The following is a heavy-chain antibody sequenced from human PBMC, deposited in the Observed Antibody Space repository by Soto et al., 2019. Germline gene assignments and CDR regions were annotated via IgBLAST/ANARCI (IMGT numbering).Heavy chain of an antibody. D-gene: IGHD4-17*01. V-gene: IGHV3-73*01. J-gene: IGHJ4*02. Sequence: EVQLVESGGGLVQPGGSLKLSCAVSGFTFGGSAMHGVLQASGKGLAWVGRIRSKSNSYATAYAASVKGRFTISRDDSKNTAYLQMNSLKTEDTAVYYCTRGYGDYVRDYWGQGTLVTVSS. CDR2: IRSKSNSYAT. CDR1: GFTFGGSA. CDR3: TRGYGDYVRDY.